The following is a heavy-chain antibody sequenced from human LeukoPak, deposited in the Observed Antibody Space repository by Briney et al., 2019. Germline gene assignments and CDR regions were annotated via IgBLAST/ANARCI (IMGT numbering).Heavy chain of an antibody. V-gene: IGHV4-39*07. J-gene: IGHJ4*02. D-gene: IGHD6-13*01. Sequence: SETLSLTCTVSGGSISSSSYYWGWIRQPPGKGLEWIGSIYYSGSTYYNPSLKSRVTISVDTSKNQFSLKLSSVTAADTAVYYCARDLVWAAAGIWGQGTLVTVSS. CDR3: ARDLVWAAAGI. CDR2: IYYSGST. CDR1: GGSISSSSYY.